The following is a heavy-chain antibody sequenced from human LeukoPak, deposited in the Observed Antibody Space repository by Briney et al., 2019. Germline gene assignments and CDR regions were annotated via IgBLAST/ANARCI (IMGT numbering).Heavy chain of an antibody. Sequence: ASVKVSCKASGYTFTDFGISWVRQAPGQGLEWMGWISAYNGNKNYVQKFQGRVTMTRDTSISTAYMELSRLRSDDTAVYYCARDRVIAVAGTTYYYGMDVWGQGTTVTVSS. CDR2: ISAYNGNK. CDR1: GYTFTDFG. V-gene: IGHV1-18*01. J-gene: IGHJ6*02. CDR3: ARDRVIAVAGTTYYYGMDV. D-gene: IGHD6-19*01.